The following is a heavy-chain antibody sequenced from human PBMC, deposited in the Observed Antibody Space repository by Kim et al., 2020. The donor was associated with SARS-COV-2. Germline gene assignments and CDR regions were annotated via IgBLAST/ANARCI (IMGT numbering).Heavy chain of an antibody. CDR2: ISSNGGST. D-gene: IGHD3-16*01. CDR1: GFTFSSYA. CDR3: ARALGRSVLAAFDI. Sequence: GGSLRLSCAASGFTFSSYAMHWVRQAPGKGLEYVSAISSNGGSTYYANSVKGRFTISRDNSKNTLYLQMGSLRAEDMAVYYCARALGRSVLAAFDIWGQGTMVTVSS. V-gene: IGHV3-64*01. J-gene: IGHJ3*02.